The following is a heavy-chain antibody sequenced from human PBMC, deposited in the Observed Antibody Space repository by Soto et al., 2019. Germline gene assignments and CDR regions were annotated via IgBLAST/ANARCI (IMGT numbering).Heavy chain of an antibody. CDR3: ARVGPQLGVDY. V-gene: IGHV4-59*01. J-gene: IGHJ4*02. CDR2: IYYSGST. D-gene: IGHD7-27*01. Sequence: SETLSLTCTVTGGSISSYYWSWIRQPPGKGLEWIGYIYYSGSTNYNPSLKSRVTISVDTSKNQFSLKLSSVTAADTAVYYCARVGPQLGVDYWGQGTLVTVSS. CDR1: GGSISSYY.